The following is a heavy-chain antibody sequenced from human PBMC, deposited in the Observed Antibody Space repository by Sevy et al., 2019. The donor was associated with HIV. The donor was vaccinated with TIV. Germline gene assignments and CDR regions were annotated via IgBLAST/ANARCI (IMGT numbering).Heavy chain of an antibody. J-gene: IGHJ6*02. D-gene: IGHD1-7*01. Sequence: ASVKFSCKASGYTFTSYYMHWVRQAPGQGLEWMGIINPSGGSTSYAQKFQGRVTMTRDTSTSTVYMELSSLRSEDTAVYYCARRWTGTFTEDYGMDVWGQGTTVTVSS. V-gene: IGHV1-46*01. CDR1: GYTFTSYY. CDR2: INPSGGST. CDR3: ARRWTGTFTEDYGMDV.